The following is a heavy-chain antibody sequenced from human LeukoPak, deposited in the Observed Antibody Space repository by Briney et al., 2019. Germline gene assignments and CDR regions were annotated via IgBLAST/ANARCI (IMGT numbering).Heavy chain of an antibody. CDR2: INAGNGNT. J-gene: IGHJ5*02. V-gene: IGHV1-3*01. CDR3: ARDFYYSGSYGWLDP. Sequence: GASVKVSCKASGYTFTSYAMHWVRQAPGQRLEWMGWINAGNGNTKYSQTFQGRATISRNTSASTVYMELSSLRSEDTAVYHCARDFYYSGSYGWLDPWGQGTLVTVSS. D-gene: IGHD3-16*01. CDR1: GYTFTSYA.